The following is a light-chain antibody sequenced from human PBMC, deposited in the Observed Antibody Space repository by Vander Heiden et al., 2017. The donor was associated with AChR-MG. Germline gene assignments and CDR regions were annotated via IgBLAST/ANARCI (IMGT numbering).Light chain of an antibody. J-gene: IGLJ3*02. Sequence: QSVLTPPPSVSGAPGHRVTIPCTGSSSNIGAGYDVHWYQQLPGTATNLLIYGNSNRPSGVPDRFSGSKSGTSASLAITGLQAEDEADYYCQSYDSSMSGSWVFGGGTKLTVL. CDR1: SSNIGAGYD. CDR3: QSYDSSMSGSWV. CDR2: GNS. V-gene: IGLV1-40*01.